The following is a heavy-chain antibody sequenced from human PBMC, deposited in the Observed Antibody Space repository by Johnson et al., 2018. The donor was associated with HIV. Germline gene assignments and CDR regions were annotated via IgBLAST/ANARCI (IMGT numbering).Heavy chain of an antibody. D-gene: IGHD3-3*01. CDR3: ARDPNTNYNVWSGASACDM. CDR1: GFTFSSYA. V-gene: IGHV3-7*01. Sequence: VQLVESGGGLVQPGGSLRLSCAASGFTFSSYAMSWVRQAPGKGLEWVANINLDGSEKYYVDSVNGRFTISRDNAKNSLYLPMKSLRAEDTAVYYCARDPNTNYNVWSGASACDMWGQGTMVTVSS. J-gene: IGHJ3*02. CDR2: INLDGSEK.